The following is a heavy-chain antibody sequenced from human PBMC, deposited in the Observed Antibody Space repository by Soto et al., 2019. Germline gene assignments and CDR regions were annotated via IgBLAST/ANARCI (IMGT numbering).Heavy chain of an antibody. V-gene: IGHV5-51*01. CDR1: GYNFARNW. CDR2: IYPSDSKT. J-gene: IGHJ3*02. CDR3: AKPLGPGAFEI. Sequence: GESLKISCKGSGYNFARNWISWVRQMPGKGLEWMGNIYPSDSKTRISPSLQGQVTISADKSISTAYLEWSSLKASDTAMYYCAKPLGPGAFEIWGQGTVVTVSS.